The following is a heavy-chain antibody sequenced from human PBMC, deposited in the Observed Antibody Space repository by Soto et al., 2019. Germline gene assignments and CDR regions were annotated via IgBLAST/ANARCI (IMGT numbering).Heavy chain of an antibody. J-gene: IGHJ4*02. Sequence: QVQLQESGPGLVKPSETLSLTCAVSGDSISSYYCMWIRQPPGKGLESIGYLYYGRSANYNPSLTSRVTLSVATSTNQCALTLSSMTAADTAVYYCALRSMAVVPEYWGQGTLGTVSS. D-gene: IGHD3-22*01. CDR2: LYYGRSA. CDR1: GDSISSYY. V-gene: IGHV4-59*01. CDR3: ALRSMAVVPEY.